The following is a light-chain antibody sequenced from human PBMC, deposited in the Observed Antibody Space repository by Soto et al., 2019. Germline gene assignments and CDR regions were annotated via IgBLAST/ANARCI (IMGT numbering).Light chain of an antibody. CDR1: QSVSSY. J-gene: IGKJ2*01. Sequence: EIVLTQSPATLSLSPGERATLSCRASQSVSSYLAWYQQKPGQAPRLLIYDASNRATGIPARFSVSGSGTDFTPTISSLEPEDVAVYYCQQRSNWPPYTFGQGTKLEIK. CDR2: DAS. V-gene: IGKV3-11*01. CDR3: QQRSNWPPYT.